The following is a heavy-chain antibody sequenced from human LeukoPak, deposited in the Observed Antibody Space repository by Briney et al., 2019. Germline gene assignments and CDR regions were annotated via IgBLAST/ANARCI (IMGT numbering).Heavy chain of an antibody. V-gene: IGHV3-21*01. J-gene: IGHJ4*02. CDR2: ISSSSSYI. CDR1: GFTFSSYG. CDR3: AAHYGGNPDPFDY. D-gene: IGHD4-23*01. Sequence: GGSLRLSCAASGFTFSSYGMNWVRQAPGKGLEWVSSISSSSSYIYYADSVKGRFTISRDNAKNSLYLQMNSLRAEDTAVYYCAAHYGGNPDPFDYWGQGTLVTVSS.